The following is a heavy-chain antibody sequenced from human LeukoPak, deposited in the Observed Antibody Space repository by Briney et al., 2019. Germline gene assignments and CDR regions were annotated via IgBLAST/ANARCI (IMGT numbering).Heavy chain of an antibody. CDR1: GGSFSGYY. V-gene: IGHV4-34*01. J-gene: IGHJ3*02. D-gene: IGHD6-13*01. CDR2: INHSGST. Sequence: TPSETLSLTCAVYGGSFSGYYWSWIRQPPGKGLEWIGEINHSGSTNYNPSLKSRVTISVDTSKNQFSLKLSSVTAADTAVYYCARGGARTRIAAAGFYPFDIWGQGTMVTVSS. CDR3: ARGGARTRIAAAGFYPFDI.